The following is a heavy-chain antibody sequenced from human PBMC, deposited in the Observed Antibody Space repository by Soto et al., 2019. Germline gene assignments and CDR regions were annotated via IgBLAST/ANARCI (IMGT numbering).Heavy chain of an antibody. CDR2: IYYSGST. D-gene: IGHD6-19*01. CDR1: GRSISSYY. CDR3: ARYSSGDWFDFDY. J-gene: IGHJ4*02. V-gene: IGHV4-59*01. Sequence: PSETLSLTCTVSGRSISSYYWSWIRQPPGKGLEWIGYIYYSGSTNYNPSLKSRVTISVDTSKNQFSLKLSSVTAADTAVYYCARYSSGDWFDFDYWGQGTRVTVSS.